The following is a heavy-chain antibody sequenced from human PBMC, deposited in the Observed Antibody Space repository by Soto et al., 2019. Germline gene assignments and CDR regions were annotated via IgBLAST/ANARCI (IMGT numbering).Heavy chain of an antibody. CDR2: IYYSGST. J-gene: IGHJ4*02. Sequence: SETLSLTCTVSGGSISSSSYYWGWIRQPPGKGLEWIGSIYYSGSTYYNPSLKSRVTISVDTSKNQFSLKLGSVTAADTAVYYCASLRRALRQFDYWGQGTLVTVSS. CDR3: ASLRRALRQFDY. CDR1: GGSISSSSYY. V-gene: IGHV4-39*01.